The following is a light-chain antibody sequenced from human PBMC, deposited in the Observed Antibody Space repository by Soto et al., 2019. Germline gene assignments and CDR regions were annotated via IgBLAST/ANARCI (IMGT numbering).Light chain of an antibody. CDR1: QGISSY. CDR2: AAS. J-gene: IGKJ1*01. CDR3: QQLNSYPFT. V-gene: IGKV1-8*01. Sequence: AIRMTQSPSSFSASTGDRVTNTCRASQGISSYLAWYQQKPGKAPKLLIYAASTLQSGVPSRFSGSGSGTEFTLTISSLQPEDFATYYCQQLNSYPFTFGQGTKVDIK.